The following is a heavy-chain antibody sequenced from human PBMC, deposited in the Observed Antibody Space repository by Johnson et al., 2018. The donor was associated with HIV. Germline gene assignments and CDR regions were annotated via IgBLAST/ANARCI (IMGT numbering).Heavy chain of an antibody. D-gene: IGHD3-10*01. CDR3: VCLRAWTFDI. CDR1: GFTVSSNY. V-gene: IGHV3-53*01. CDR2: IYSGGNT. J-gene: IGHJ3*02. Sequence: VQLVESGGGLIQPGGSLRLSCAASGFTVSSNYMSWVRQAPGKGLEWVSIIYSGGNTYYADSVKGRFTISRDNSKNTLYLQMTSLRAEDTAVYYCVCLRAWTFDIWGQGTMVTVSS.